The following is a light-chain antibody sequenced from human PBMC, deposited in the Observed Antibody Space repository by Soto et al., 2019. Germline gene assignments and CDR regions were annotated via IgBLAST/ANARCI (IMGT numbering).Light chain of an antibody. V-gene: IGKV1-9*01. CDR2: GAS. Sequence: DIQMTQSPSSLSASVGDRVTITCRASQGISSNLAWYQQKGGRSPKLLICGASALQSGVPSSVSGSGSVTVFTLTISNLQPEDFATYFCQKLNAYPPWTVGQGTKVDI. CDR3: QKLNAYPPWT. J-gene: IGKJ1*01. CDR1: QGISSN.